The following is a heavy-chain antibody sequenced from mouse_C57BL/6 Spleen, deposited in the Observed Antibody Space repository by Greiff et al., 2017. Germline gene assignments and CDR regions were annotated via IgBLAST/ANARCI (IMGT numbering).Heavy chain of an antibody. D-gene: IGHD1-1*01. CDR2: INPNYGTT. CDR1: CYSFPDYN. J-gene: IGHJ4*01. V-gene: IGHV1-39*01. Sequence: VQLQQSGPELVKPGAFVKISCQASCYSFPDYNMNWVKQSNGKSLEWIGVINPNYGTTSYNQKFKGKATFTVDQSSSKADMQLNSLTSEDSAVYYGARDYGSRMGAMGYWGQGTSVTV. CDR3: ARDYGSRMGAMGY.